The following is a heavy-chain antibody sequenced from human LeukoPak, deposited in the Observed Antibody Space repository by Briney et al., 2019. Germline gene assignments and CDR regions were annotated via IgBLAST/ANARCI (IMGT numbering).Heavy chain of an antibody. D-gene: IGHD3-22*01. CDR2: INSDGSTT. V-gene: IGHV3-74*01. CDR1: GFTFSSFW. Sequence: GGSLRLSCAASGFTFSSFWMHWVRQAPGKGLVWVSGINSDGSTTSYADSVKGRFTISRDNAKNSLYLQMNSLRAEDTAVYYCARNKLYDSSGYFHPTNFDYWGQGTLVTVSS. J-gene: IGHJ4*02. CDR3: ARNKLYDSSGYFHPTNFDY.